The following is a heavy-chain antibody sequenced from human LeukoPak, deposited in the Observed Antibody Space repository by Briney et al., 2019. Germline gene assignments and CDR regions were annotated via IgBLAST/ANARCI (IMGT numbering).Heavy chain of an antibody. CDR2: IYYSGST. D-gene: IGHD4-17*01. CDR1: GGSISSYY. V-gene: IGHV4-59*01. J-gene: IGHJ6*02. Sequence: SETLSLTCTVSGGSISSYYWSWIRQPPGKGLEWIGYIYYSGSTNYNPSLKSRVTISVDTSKNQFSLKLSSVTAADTAVYYCARGVTVYYYGMDVWGQGTTVTVSS. CDR3: ARGVTVYYYGMDV.